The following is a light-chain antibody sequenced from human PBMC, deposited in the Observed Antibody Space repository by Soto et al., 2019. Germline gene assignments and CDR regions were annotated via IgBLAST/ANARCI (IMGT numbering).Light chain of an antibody. CDR1: QSVNIY. Sequence: EIVLTQSPATLFLSPGERATLSCRASQSVNIYLAWYQQKPGQAPRLLMSDASNRATGVPARFSGSGSGTDFTLTISSLEPEDFAVYYCHQRGNSPLTFGGGTKVDIK. CDR3: HQRGNSPLT. J-gene: IGKJ4*01. V-gene: IGKV3-11*01. CDR2: DAS.